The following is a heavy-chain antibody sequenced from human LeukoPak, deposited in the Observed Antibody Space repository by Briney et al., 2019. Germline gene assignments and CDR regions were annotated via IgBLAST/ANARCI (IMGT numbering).Heavy chain of an antibody. V-gene: IGHV3-30*02. CDR3: AKKDAPEWFGELSSVDY. CDR2: IRYDGSNK. Sequence: GGSLRLSCAASGFTFRSYGMHWVRQAPGEGMEWVALIRYDGSNKYYADSVKGRFTISRDNSKNTLYLQMDSLRAEDTAVYYCAKKDAPEWFGELSSVDYWGQGTLVTVSS. D-gene: IGHD3-10*01. CDR1: GFTFRSYG. J-gene: IGHJ4*02.